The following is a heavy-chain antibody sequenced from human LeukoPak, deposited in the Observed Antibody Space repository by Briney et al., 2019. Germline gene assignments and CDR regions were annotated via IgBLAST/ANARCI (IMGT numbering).Heavy chain of an antibody. J-gene: IGHJ6*02. CDR3: AKAFARPYFYYGMDV. CDR1: GFTFSSYA. V-gene: IGHV3-23*01. Sequence: PGGSLRLSCTASGFTFSSYAMSWVRQAPGKGLEWVSVISGTGGSTYYADSVKGRFTISRDNSKNTLHLQMNSLRAEDTAVYYCAKAFARPYFYYGMDVWGQGTTVTVSS. D-gene: IGHD6-6*01. CDR2: ISGTGGST.